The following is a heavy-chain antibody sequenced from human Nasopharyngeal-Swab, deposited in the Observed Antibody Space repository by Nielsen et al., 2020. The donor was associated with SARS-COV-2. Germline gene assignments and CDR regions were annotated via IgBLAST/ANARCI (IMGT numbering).Heavy chain of an antibody. J-gene: IGHJ3*02. V-gene: IGHV5-51*01. D-gene: IGHD3-16*02. CDR1: GSSFTSYW. Sequence: GGSLRLSCKGSGSSFTSYWIGWVRQMPGKGLEWMGIIYPGDSDTRYSPSFQGQVTISADKSISTAYLQWSSLKASDTAMYYCARQLMITFGGVIVTGAFDIWGQGTMVTVSS. CDR2: IYPGDSDT. CDR3: ARQLMITFGGVIVTGAFDI.